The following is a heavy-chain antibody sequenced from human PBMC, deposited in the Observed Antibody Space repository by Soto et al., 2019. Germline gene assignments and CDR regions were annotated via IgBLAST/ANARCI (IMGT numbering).Heavy chain of an antibody. D-gene: IGHD6-13*01. CDR2: IRSSSSTI. J-gene: IGHJ4*02. CDR1: GFPFSSYS. V-gene: IGHV3-48*01. CDR3: AKENGYSSSWFEFDY. Sequence: GGSLRLSCAASGFPFSSYSMNWVRPAPGKGLEWVSYIRSSSSTIYYADSVKGRFTISRDNANNSLFLQMDSLRAEDTAVYYCAKENGYSSSWFEFDYWGQGTLVTVSS.